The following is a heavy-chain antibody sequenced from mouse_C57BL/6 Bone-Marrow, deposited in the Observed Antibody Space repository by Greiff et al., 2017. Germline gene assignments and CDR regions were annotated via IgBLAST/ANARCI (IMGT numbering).Heavy chain of an antibody. V-gene: IGHV1-53*01. CDR2: INPSNGGT. J-gene: IGHJ3*01. Sequence: QVHVKQPGTELVKPGASVKLSCKASGYTFTSYWMHWVKQRPGQGLEWIGNINPSNGGTNYNEKFKSKATLTVDKSSSTAYMQLSSLTSEDSAVYYCARSMGWLLRGFAYWGQGTLVTVSA. CDR3: ARSMGWLLRGFAY. D-gene: IGHD2-3*01. CDR1: GYTFTSYW.